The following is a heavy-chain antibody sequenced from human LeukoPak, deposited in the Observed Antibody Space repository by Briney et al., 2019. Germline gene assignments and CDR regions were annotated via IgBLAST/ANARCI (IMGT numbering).Heavy chain of an antibody. CDR1: GYTFTSYY. J-gene: IGHJ4*02. V-gene: IGHV1-46*01. CDR3: ARVVNQSWNYGGGLEY. D-gene: IGHD1-7*01. Sequence: AAVKVSCKASGYTFTSYYMHWVRQAPGQGLEWMGIINPSGGSTTYTRKFQGRVTMTKDTSTSTVYMELSSLRSEDTAVYYCARVVNQSWNYGGGLEYGGQGTLVTVSS. CDR2: INPSGGST.